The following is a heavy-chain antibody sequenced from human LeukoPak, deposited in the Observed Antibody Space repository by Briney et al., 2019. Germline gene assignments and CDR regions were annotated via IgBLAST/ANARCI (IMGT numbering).Heavy chain of an antibody. CDR3: ARDNKWELFALDY. V-gene: IGHV1-69*13. CDR2: IIPIFGTA. J-gene: IGHJ4*02. D-gene: IGHD1-26*01. Sequence: ASVKVSCKASGGTFSSYAISWVRQAPGQGLEWVGGIIPIFGTANYAQKFQGRVTVTADESTSTAYMELSSLTSEDTAVYYCARDNKWELFALDYWGQGTLVTVSS. CDR1: GGTFSSYA.